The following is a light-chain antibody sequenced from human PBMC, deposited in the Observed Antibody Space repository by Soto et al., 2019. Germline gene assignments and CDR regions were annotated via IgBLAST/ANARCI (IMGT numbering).Light chain of an antibody. Sequence: DIQMTQSPSSLSAAVGDRVTITCRASQSISSYLNWYQQKPGKAPKLLIYAASSLQSGVPSRFSGSGSRTDFTLTISSLQPEDFATYCCQQSYILPRTFGQGTKVEIK. V-gene: IGKV1-39*01. CDR2: AAS. CDR1: QSISSY. J-gene: IGKJ1*01. CDR3: QQSYILPRT.